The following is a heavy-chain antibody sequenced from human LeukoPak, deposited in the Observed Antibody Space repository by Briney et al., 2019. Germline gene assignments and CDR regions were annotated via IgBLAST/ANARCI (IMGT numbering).Heavy chain of an antibody. V-gene: IGHV4-34*01. J-gene: IGHJ4*02. CDR2: INHSGST. CDR1: GGSFSGYY. D-gene: IGHD6-13*01. CDR3: ARLNYSSSWYFDY. Sequence: SETLSLTCAVYGGSFSGYYWSWIRQPPGKGLEWIGEINHSGSTNYNPSLKSRVTISVDTSKNQFSLKLSSVTAADTAVYYCARLNYSSSWYFDYWGQGTLVTVSS.